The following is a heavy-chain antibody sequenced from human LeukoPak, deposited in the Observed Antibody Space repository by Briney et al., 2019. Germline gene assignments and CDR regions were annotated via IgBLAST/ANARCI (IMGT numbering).Heavy chain of an antibody. V-gene: IGHV3-74*01. CDR1: GFTFGSYW. D-gene: IGHD1/OR15-1a*01. Sequence: PGGSLRLSCAASGFTFGSYWMHWVRQAPGKGLVWVSRINRDGSSTTYADSVKGRVTISRDNTKNTVYLQMNSLRAEDTAVYYRARGRLWNIDYWGQGTLVTVSS. CDR3: ARGRLWNIDY. J-gene: IGHJ4*02. CDR2: INRDGSST.